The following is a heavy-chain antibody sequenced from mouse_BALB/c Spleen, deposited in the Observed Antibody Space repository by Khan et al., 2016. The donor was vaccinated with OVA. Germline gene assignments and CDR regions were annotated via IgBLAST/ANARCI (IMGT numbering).Heavy chain of an antibody. CDR1: GFSLTNYG. J-gene: IGHJ4*01. Sequence: QVRLQQSGPGLVAPSQSLSITCTISGFSLTNYGVHWVRQPPGKGLEWLVVIWSDGSTTYNSALKSRLTISKVNSKSQVFLKMNSLQTDDTAVYFCARQPYYHYNIMDYWGQGTSVTVSS. CDR3: ARQPYYHYNIMDY. CDR2: IWSDGST. V-gene: IGHV2-6-1*01. D-gene: IGHD2-10*01.